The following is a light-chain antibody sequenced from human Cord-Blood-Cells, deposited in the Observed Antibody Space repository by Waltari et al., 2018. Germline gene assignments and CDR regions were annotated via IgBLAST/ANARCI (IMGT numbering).Light chain of an antibody. CDR2: DVR. J-gene: IGLJ1*01. CDR3: CSYAGSYV. CDR1: SRDVGGYYY. Sequence: QSALTQPRSVSGSPGQSVTISCTGTSRDVGGYYYVSWYQQHPGKAPKLMIYDVRKRPSGVPDRFSGSKSGNTASLTISGLQAEDEADYYCCSYAGSYVFGTGTKVTVL. V-gene: IGLV2-11*01.